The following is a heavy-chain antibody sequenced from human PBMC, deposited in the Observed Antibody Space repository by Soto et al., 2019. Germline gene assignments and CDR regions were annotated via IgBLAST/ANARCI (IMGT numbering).Heavy chain of an antibody. V-gene: IGHV4-59*01. CDR3: ARTLTVVRGGFDP. D-gene: IGHD3-10*01. Sequence: QVQLQESGPRLVKPSETLSLTCTVSGGSISTYYWSWVRQPPGKGLEWIGYINYSGNPNYNPSLKSRVTISVDTSKKQFALKLSSVTAADTAVYFCARTLTVVRGGFDPWGQGTLVTVSS. J-gene: IGHJ5*02. CDR1: GGSISTYY. CDR2: INYSGNP.